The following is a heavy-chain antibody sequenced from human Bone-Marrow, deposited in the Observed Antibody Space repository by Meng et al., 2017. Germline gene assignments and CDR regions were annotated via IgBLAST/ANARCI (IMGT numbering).Heavy chain of an antibody. CDR2: ISSSSSYI. V-gene: IGHV3-21*01. Sequence: GESLKISCAASGFTFSSYSMNWVRQAPGKGLEWVSSISSSSSYIYYADSVKGRFTISRDNAKNSLYLQMNSLRAEDTAVYYCARDDGWLWYYYDSSGYYYDYWGQGTLVTVS. D-gene: IGHD3-22*01. J-gene: IGHJ4*02. CDR3: ARDDGWLWYYYDSSGYYYDY. CDR1: GFTFSSYS.